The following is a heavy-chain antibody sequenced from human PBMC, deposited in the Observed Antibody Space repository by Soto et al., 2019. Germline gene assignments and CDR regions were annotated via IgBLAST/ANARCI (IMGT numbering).Heavy chain of an antibody. V-gene: IGHV4-59*12. CDR3: ATGRISRGLDV. CDR1: GGTISSYY. Sequence: TLSLTCSVSGGTISSYYWSWIRQPPGKGLEWIGYIYSRGTTSYNPSLKSRATILVDTSKNQFSLRLTSVTATDTAVYYCATGRISRGLDVWGQGTTVTVSS. J-gene: IGHJ6*02. CDR2: IYSRGTT.